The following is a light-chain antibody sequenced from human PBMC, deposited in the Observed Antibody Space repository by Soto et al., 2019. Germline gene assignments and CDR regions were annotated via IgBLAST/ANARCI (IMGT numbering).Light chain of an antibody. CDR1: QDIDNS. Sequence: DLHMTQSPSSLSASVRDRVTITCRASQDIDNSLAWYQQQAGKVPKLLIYAASTLQSGVPPRFSGGGSGTEFTLTISSLQPEDVATYYCQKYSSAPFTFGPGTKVDIK. J-gene: IGKJ3*01. CDR2: AAS. CDR3: QKYSSAPFT. V-gene: IGKV1-27*01.